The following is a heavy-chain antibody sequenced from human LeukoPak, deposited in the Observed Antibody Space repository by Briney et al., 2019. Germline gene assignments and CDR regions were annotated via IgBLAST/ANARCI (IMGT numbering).Heavy chain of an antibody. CDR3: ARGMISSLSPRGAFDI. V-gene: IGHV3-7*01. CDR1: GFTFSNYW. J-gene: IGHJ3*02. Sequence: GGSLRLSCAASGFTFSNYWMTWVRQAPGKGLEWVATIKQGGSEKFSVDSVKGRFTISRDNVKNSVYLQMNSLRVDDTAVYYCARGMISSLSPRGAFDIWGQGTKVTVSS. CDR2: IKQGGSEK. D-gene: IGHD6-6*01.